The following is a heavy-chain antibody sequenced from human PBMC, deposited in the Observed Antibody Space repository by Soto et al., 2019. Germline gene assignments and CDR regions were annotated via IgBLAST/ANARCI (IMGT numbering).Heavy chain of an antibody. CDR3: TRGDRGHSDILTGYYY. CDR1: GFTFGDYA. V-gene: IGHV3-49*03. J-gene: IGHJ4*02. CDR2: IRSKAYGGTT. D-gene: IGHD3-9*01. Sequence: GGSLRLSCTASGFTFGDYAMSWFRQAPGKGLEWVGFIRSKAYGGTTEYAASVKGRFTISRDDSKSIAYLQMNSLKTEDTAVYYCTRGDRGHSDILTGYYYWGQGTLVTVSS.